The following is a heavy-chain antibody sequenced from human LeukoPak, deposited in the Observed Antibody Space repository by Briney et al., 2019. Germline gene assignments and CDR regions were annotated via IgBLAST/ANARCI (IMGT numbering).Heavy chain of an antibody. CDR3: ARDRSYYGSGSYLFY. J-gene: IGHJ4*02. D-gene: IGHD3-10*01. Sequence: ASVKVSCKASGGTFSSYAISWVRQAPGQGLEWMGRIIPILGIANYAQKFQGRVTITADKSTSTAYMELSSLRSEDTAVYYCARDRSYYGSGSYLFYWGRGTLVTVSS. CDR1: GGTFSSYA. V-gene: IGHV1-69*04. CDR2: IIPILGIA.